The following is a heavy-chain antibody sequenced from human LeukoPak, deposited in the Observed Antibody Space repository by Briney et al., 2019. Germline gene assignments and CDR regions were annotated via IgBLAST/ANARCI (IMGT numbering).Heavy chain of an antibody. V-gene: IGHV3-21*01. Sequence: GWSLTLSCAASGFSFSSYGINWVRQAPGEGPEWVSSISVGNYIYYTDSVKGRFTISRDHAQKSQFPQINSQRDGNTALYYCARFDYYGSANQIAHFDLWGRGTLVSVSS. D-gene: IGHD3-10*01. CDR1: GFSFSSYG. CDR2: ISVGNYI. CDR3: ARFDYYGSANQIAHFDL. J-gene: IGHJ4*02.